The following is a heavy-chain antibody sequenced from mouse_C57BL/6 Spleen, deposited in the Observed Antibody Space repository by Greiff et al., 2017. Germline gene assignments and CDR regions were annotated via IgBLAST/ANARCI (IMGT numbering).Heavy chain of an antibody. CDR1: GYTFTSYW. CDR2: IDPSDSYT. D-gene: IGHD2-1*01. V-gene: IGHV1-69*01. J-gene: IGHJ2*01. CDR3: SYGNSYFDY. Sequence: VKLQESGAELVMPGASVKLSCKASGYTFTSYWMHWVKQRPGQGLEWIGEIDPSDSYTNYNQKFKGKSTLTVDKSSSTAYMQLSSLTSEDSAVYYCSYGNSYFDYWGQGTTLTVSS.